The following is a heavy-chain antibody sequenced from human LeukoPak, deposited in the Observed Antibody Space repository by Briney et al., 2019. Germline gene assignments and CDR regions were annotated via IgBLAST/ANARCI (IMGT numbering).Heavy chain of an antibody. J-gene: IGHJ4*02. CDR1: GGPISDFY. V-gene: IGHV4-59*01. CDR3: ARDRRVGATRTFDY. Sequence: SETLSLTCTVSGGPISDFYWSWIRQPPGKRLEWIGYIYYSGSSNYNPSLKSRVTISVDTSKNQVSLKLSSVTAADTAVYYCARDRRVGATRTFDYWGQGTLVTVSS. D-gene: IGHD1-26*01. CDR2: IYYSGSS.